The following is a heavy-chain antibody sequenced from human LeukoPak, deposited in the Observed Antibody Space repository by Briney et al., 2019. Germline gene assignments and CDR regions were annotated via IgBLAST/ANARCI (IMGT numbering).Heavy chain of an antibody. CDR1: GFTFSSYS. Sequence: PGGSLRLSCAASGFTFSSYSMNWVRQAPGKGLEWVSAISGSGGDTYYADSVKGRFTFSRDNSKNTLYLQMNSLRPEDTALYYCAKAVWFGEFDYYFFGLDVWGQGTTVTVSS. J-gene: IGHJ6*02. CDR3: AKAVWFGEFDYYFFGLDV. D-gene: IGHD3-10*01. CDR2: ISGSGGDT. V-gene: IGHV3-23*01.